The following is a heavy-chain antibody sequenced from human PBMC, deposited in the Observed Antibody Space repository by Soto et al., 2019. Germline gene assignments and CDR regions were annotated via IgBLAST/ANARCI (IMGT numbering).Heavy chain of an antibody. CDR2: IWYDGSNK. CDR3: ARSPLYFPLDY. J-gene: IGHJ4*02. V-gene: IGHV3-33*01. CDR1: GFTFSSYG. Sequence: PGGSLRLSCAASGFTFSSYGMHWVRQAPGKGLEWVAVIWYDGSNKYYADSVKGRFTISRDNSKNTLYLQMNSLRAEDTAVYYCARSPLYFPLDYWGQGTLVTVSS. D-gene: IGHD1-26*01.